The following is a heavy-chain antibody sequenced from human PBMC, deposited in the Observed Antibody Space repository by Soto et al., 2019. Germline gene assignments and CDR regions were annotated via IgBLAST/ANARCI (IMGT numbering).Heavy chain of an antibody. CDR2: MYDSGST. Sequence: QVQLQESGPGLVKPSETLSLTCTVSGGSISDYYWSWIRQPPGKGLEWIGYMYDSGSTRYNPSPNSRVTISVDTSKNQFSLNLRSVTAADTAVYYCARNMAYWGQGTLVTVSS. D-gene: IGHD3-10*01. V-gene: IGHV4-4*09. CDR3: ARNMAY. CDR1: GGSISDYY. J-gene: IGHJ4*02.